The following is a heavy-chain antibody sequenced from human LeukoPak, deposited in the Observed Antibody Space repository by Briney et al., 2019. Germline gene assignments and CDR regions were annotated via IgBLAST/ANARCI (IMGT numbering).Heavy chain of an antibody. CDR1: GYTFTFYA. Sequence: ASVKVSCKASGYTFTFYAMHWVRQAPGQGPEWMGWLNTVNGNTKYSQKFQGRVTITRDTSATTAYMELSSLTSEDTAVYYCARGSSSDWLFDYWGQGTLVTVSS. V-gene: IGHV1-3*04. CDR2: LNTVNGNT. J-gene: IGHJ4*02. D-gene: IGHD6-19*01. CDR3: ARGSSSDWLFDY.